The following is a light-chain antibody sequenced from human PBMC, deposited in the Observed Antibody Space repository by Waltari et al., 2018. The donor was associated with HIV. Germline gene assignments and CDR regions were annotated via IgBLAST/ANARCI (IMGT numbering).Light chain of an antibody. J-gene: IGLJ2*01. CDR1: SSDVGSYNL. CDR2: EVN. Sequence: QSALTQPASVSGSPGQSITMSCTGTSSDVGSYNLVSWYHQHPGKAPKLIIYEVNKRPPGITNRFSGFKSGNTASLTMTGLQAEDEADYHCCSYAIGGTFVFGGGTKVTVL. V-gene: IGLV2-23*02. CDR3: CSYAIGGTFV.